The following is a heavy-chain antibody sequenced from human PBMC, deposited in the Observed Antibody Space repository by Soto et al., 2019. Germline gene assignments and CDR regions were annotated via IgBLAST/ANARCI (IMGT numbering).Heavy chain of an antibody. V-gene: IGHV4-30-2*01. Sequence: PSETLSLTCAVSGASISTDTCSWSWIRQPPGKGLEWIGHLHHSGKTYYSPSLKSRVSISEDGPNNQFSLRLSSVTAADTAVYFCARLRSRQSDYFDSWGQGILVTVSS. CDR3: ARLRSRQSDYFDS. CDR1: GASISTDTCS. D-gene: IGHD2-15*01. CDR2: LHHSGKT. J-gene: IGHJ4*02.